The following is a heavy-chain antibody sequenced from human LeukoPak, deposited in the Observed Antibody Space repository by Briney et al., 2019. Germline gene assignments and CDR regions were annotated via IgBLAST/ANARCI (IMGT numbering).Heavy chain of an antibody. CDR2: ISYDGSNK. D-gene: IGHD3-22*01. CDR1: GFTFSSYG. CDR3: AKDAYYYDSSGYSLAFDY. Sequence: PGGSLRLSCAASGFTFSSYGMHWVRQAPGKGLEWVAVISYDGSNKYYADSVKGRLTISRDNSKNTLYLQMNSLRAEDTAVYYCAKDAYYYDSSGYSLAFDYWGQGTLVTVSS. J-gene: IGHJ4*02. V-gene: IGHV3-30*18.